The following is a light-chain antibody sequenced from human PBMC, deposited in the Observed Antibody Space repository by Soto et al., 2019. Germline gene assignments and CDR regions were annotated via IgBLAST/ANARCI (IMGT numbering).Light chain of an antibody. CDR2: GAS. CDR1: QSVRSSY. CDR3: QQYNNWPRT. J-gene: IGKJ1*01. Sequence: EIVLTQSPGTLSLSPGERATLSCRASQSVRSSYLAWYQRKPGQAPRLLIYGASTRATGIPARFSGSGSGTDFTLTISSLQSEDFAVYYCQQYNNWPRTFGQGTKVDIK. V-gene: IGKV3-15*01.